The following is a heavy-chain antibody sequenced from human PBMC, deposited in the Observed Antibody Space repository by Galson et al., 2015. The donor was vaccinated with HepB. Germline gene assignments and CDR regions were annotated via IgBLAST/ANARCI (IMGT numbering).Heavy chain of an antibody. CDR1: GYTFTSYA. J-gene: IGHJ4*02. D-gene: IGHD2-8*01. CDR3: ATGGNIVLMVYQLDY. CDR2: INAGNGNT. V-gene: IGHV1-3*01. Sequence: SVKVSCKASGYTFTSYAMHWVRQAPGQRLEWMGWINAGNGNTKYSQKFQGRVTITRDTSASTAYMELSSLRSEDTAVYYCATGGNIVLMVYQLDYWGQGTLVTVSS.